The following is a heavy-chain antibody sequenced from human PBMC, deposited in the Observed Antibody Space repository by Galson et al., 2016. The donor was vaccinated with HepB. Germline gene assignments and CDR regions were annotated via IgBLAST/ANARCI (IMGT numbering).Heavy chain of an antibody. CDR2: ISFHGADQ. CDR3: AKVGDTRWSDS. D-gene: IGHD2-2*01. J-gene: IGHJ5*01. V-gene: IGHV3-30*18. CDR1: GFSFSNYG. Sequence: SLRLSCAASGFSFSNYGMHWLRLAPGKGLEWVTTISFHGADQFYADSVKGRFTISRDNSRNTLYLQMTSLRVEDTAVYYCAKVGDTRWSDSWGQGTLVTVSS.